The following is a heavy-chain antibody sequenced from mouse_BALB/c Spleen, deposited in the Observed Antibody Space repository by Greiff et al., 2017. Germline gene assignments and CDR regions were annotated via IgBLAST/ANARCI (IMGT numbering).Heavy chain of an antibody. CDR1: GYAFSSYW. Sequence: VQLQQSGAELVRPGSSVKISCKASGYAFSSYWMNWVKQRPGQGLEWIGQIYPGDGDTNYNGKFKGKATLTADKSSSTAYMQLSSLTSEDSAVYFCVSLITAVVDFDYWGQGTTLTVSS. J-gene: IGHJ2*01. CDR3: VSLITAVVDFDY. D-gene: IGHD1-1*01. CDR2: IYPGDGDT. V-gene: IGHV1-80*01.